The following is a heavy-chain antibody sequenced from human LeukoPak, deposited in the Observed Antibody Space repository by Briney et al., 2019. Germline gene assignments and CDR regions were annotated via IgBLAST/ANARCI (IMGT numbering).Heavy chain of an antibody. J-gene: IGHJ4*02. D-gene: IGHD3-10*01. CDR2: VIHSGSA. V-gene: IGHV4-38-2*02. CDR1: GHSISSDYY. Sequence: PSETLSLTCSVSGHSISSDYYWGWIRQPPGKGLEWIGSVIHSGSAYYNPSLKSRVTMSVDTPKNQLSLKLTSVTAADTAVYYRARDFFKYGSGSFHDYWGQGTLVTVSS. CDR3: ARDFFKYGSGSFHDY.